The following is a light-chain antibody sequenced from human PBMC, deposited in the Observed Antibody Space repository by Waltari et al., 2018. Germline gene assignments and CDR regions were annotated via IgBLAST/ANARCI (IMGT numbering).Light chain of an antibody. CDR1: SSDIGGHNY. V-gene: IGLV2-14*01. CDR2: DVS. Sequence: QSALTQPASVSGSPGQSLTISCTGTSSDIGGHNYVSWYQQHPGKAPKLMIYDVSKRPSGVSNRFSASKSGNTASLTISGLQAEDEADYYCSTYTSSSTFGGGTKLTVL. CDR3: STYTSSST. J-gene: IGLJ2*01.